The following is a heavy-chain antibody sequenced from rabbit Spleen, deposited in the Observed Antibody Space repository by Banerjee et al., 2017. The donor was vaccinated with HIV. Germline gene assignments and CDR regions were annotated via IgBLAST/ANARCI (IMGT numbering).Heavy chain of an antibody. CDR3: ARDTATSFSTYGMDL. V-gene: IGHV1S45*01. Sequence: QEQLVESGGGLVQPGGSLKLSCKASGFDFSNYGVTWVRQAPGKGLEWIACIDVGSSGSTYYATWAKGRFTISKTSSTTVTLQMTSLTAADTATYFCARDTATSFSTYGMDLWARGPSSPS. J-gene: IGHJ6*01. D-gene: IGHD1-1*01. CDR2: IDVGSSGST. CDR1: GFDFSNYG.